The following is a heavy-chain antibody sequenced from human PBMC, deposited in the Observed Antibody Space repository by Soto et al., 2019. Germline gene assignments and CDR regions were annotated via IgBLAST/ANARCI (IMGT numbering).Heavy chain of an antibody. D-gene: IGHD3-9*01. CDR2: ISYDGSKK. J-gene: IGHJ4*02. Sequence: QVQLVESGGGVVQPGRSLRLSCAASGFTFRSYGMHWVRQAPGKGLEWVAVISYDGSKKYYGDSVKGRFTISRDNSKNTLSLQMNSLRAEDTAVYYCAKDLSILTVTSGALDYWGQGTLVTVSS. CDR3: AKDLSILTVTSGALDY. V-gene: IGHV3-30*18. CDR1: GFTFRSYG.